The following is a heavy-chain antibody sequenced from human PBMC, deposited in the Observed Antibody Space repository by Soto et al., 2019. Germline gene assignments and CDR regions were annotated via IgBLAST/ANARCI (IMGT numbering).Heavy chain of an antibody. Sequence: SVKVSCKASGGTFSSYAISWVRQAPGQGLEWMGGIIPIFGTANYAQKFQGRVTITADESTSTAYMELSSLRSEDTAVYYCARSVVVPAAFYYYYGMAVWGQGTTVTVSS. CDR3: ARSVVVPAAFYYYYGMAV. CDR1: GGTFSSYA. D-gene: IGHD2-2*01. CDR2: IIPIFGTA. J-gene: IGHJ6*02. V-gene: IGHV1-69*13.